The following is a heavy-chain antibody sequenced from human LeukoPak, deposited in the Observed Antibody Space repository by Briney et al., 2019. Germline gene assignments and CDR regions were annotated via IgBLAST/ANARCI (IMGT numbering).Heavy chain of an antibody. V-gene: IGHV3-23*01. J-gene: IGHJ4*02. CDR1: GFTFSSYA. D-gene: IGHD5-12*01. CDR3: AKEAGYSGYDYPDY. Sequence: GGSLRLSCAASGFTFSSYAMCCVRQAPGKGLEWVSGISGSAYITYYADSVQGRFTISRDNSKNTLYLQMNSLRAEDTAVYYCAKEAGYSGYDYPDYWGQGTLVTVSS. CDR2: ISGSAYIT.